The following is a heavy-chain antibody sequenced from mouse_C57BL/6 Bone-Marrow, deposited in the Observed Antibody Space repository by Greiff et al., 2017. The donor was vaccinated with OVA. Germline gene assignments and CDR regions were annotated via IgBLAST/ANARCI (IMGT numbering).Heavy chain of an antibody. CDR2: ISDGGSYT. Sequence: EVMLVESGGGLVKPGGSLKLSCAASGFTFSSYAMSWVRQTPEKRLEWVATISDGGSYTYYPDNVKGRFTISRDNAKNNLYLQMSHLKSEDTAMYYCASAPPYYYGSSSDYWGQGTSVTVSS. CDR3: ASAPPYYYGSSSDY. CDR1: GFTFSSYA. J-gene: IGHJ4*01. V-gene: IGHV5-4*03. D-gene: IGHD1-1*01.